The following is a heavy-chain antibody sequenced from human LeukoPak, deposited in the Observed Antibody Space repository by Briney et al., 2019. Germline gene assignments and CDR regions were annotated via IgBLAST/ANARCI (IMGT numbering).Heavy chain of an antibody. J-gene: IGHJ4*02. CDR2: INPSGGST. D-gene: IGHD1-26*01. CDR3: ARAPLVASGSYGSDY. CDR1: GYTFTSYY. V-gene: IGHV1-46*01. Sequence: ASVKVSCKASGYTFTSYYMHWVRQAPGQGLEWMGIINPSGGSTSYAQKFQGRVTMTRDTSTSTVYMELSSLRSEDTAVYYCARAPLVASGSYGSDYWGQGTLVTVSS.